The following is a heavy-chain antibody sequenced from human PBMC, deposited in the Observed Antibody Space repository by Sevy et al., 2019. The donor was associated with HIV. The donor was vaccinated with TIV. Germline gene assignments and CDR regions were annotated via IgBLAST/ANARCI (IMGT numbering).Heavy chain of an antibody. V-gene: IGHV4-34*01. Sequence: SETLSLTCAVYGGSFSGYYWSWIRQTPGKGLEWIGEINHSGSTNYNPSLKSRVTISVDTSKNQFSLKLSSVTAADTAVYYCARVQSRITMVRGAPSGNAFDIWGQGTMVTVSS. CDR2: INHSGST. J-gene: IGHJ3*02. CDR3: ARVQSRITMVRGAPSGNAFDI. D-gene: IGHD3-10*01. CDR1: GGSFSGYY.